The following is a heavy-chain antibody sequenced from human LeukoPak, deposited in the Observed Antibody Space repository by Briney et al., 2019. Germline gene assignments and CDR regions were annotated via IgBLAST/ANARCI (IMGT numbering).Heavy chain of an antibody. J-gene: IGHJ4*02. CDR1: GGSISSNSYY. D-gene: IGHD6-13*01. CDR3: ARQGYSSSWYEW. V-gene: IGHV4-39*01. CDR2: IYYSGNT. Sequence: SETLSLTCTVSGGSISSNSYYWGWIRQPPGKGLEWIGSIYYSGNTYYNPSLKSRVTISVDTSKNQFSLKLSSVTAADTAVYYCARQGYSSSWYEWWGQGTLVTVSS.